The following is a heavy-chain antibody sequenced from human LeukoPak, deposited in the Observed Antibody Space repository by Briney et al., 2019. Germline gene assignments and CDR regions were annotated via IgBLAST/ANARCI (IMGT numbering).Heavy chain of an antibody. D-gene: IGHD3-22*01. Sequence: ASVKVSCKASGYTFTSYGISWVRQAPGQGLEWIGWISAYNGNTNYAQKLQGRVTMTTDTSTSTAYMELRSLRSDDTAVYYCARVGYDSSGYSHAFDIWGQGTMVTVSS. CDR3: ARVGYDSSGYSHAFDI. V-gene: IGHV1-18*01. CDR1: GYTFTSYG. J-gene: IGHJ3*02. CDR2: ISAYNGNT.